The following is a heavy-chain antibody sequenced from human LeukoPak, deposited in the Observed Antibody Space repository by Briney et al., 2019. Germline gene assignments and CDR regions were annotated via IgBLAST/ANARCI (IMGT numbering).Heavy chain of an antibody. V-gene: IGHV3-30*02. CDR2: IRYDGSDK. CDR1: GFTFTNYG. CDR3: VKDSRGGTYLGPTEY. D-gene: IGHD1-26*01. J-gene: IGHJ4*02. Sequence: GGSLRLSCVTSGFTFTNYGMHWGRQAPGKGLEWVAFIRYDGSDKYYAESVKGRFTISRDNSKNTLYLQMNSLRAEDTAVYYCVKDSRGGTYLGPTEYWGQGTLVTVPS.